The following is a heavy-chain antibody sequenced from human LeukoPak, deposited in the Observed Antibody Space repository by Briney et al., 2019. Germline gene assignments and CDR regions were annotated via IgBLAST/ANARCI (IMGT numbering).Heavy chain of an antibody. D-gene: IGHD2-15*01. V-gene: IGHV4-38-2*01. J-gene: IGHJ3*02. CDR2: IYHSGST. CDR3: ARPALSGAFDI. Sequence: PSENLSLTCAVSGYSISSGYYWGWIRQPPGKGLEWIGSIYHSGSTYYNPSLKSRVTISVDTSKNQFSLKLSSVTAADTAVYYCARPALSGAFDIWGQGTMVTVSS. CDR1: GYSISSGYY.